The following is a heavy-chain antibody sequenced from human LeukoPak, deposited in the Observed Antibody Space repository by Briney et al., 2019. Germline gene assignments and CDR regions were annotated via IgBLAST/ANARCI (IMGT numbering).Heavy chain of an antibody. CDR2: IKQGGSEK. Sequence: GGSLRLSCAASGFTFSSYWMSWVRQAPGKGLEWVANIKQGGSEKYYVDSVKGRFTISRDNAKNSLYLQMNSLRAEDTAVYYCARDDFLSYYAFDIWGQGTMVTVSS. CDR1: GFTFSSYW. V-gene: IGHV3-7*01. J-gene: IGHJ3*02. CDR3: ARDDFLSYYAFDI. D-gene: IGHD1-26*01.